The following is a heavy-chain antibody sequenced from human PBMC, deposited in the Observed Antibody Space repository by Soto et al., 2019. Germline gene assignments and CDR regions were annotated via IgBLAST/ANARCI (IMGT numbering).Heavy chain of an antibody. D-gene: IGHD6-6*01. Sequence: EVQLLESGGGLVQPGGSLRLSCEASGFSFSGFAMSWVRQAPGKGRGWVSSITGTGVSIYYADFVRGRFTISRDNSKNTLYLQMSSLRAEDTARYYCAKDSIPYSSSYDLDHWGRGALVTVSS. V-gene: IGHV3-23*01. J-gene: IGHJ4*02. CDR2: ITGTGVSI. CDR3: AKDSIPYSSSYDLDH. CDR1: GFSFSGFA.